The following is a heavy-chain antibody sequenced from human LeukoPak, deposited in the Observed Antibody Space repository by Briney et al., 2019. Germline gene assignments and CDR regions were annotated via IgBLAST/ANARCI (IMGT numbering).Heavy chain of an antibody. CDR3: ARDRSGSYWNY. Sequence: SETLSLTCTVSGYSISSGYYWGWSRQPPGKGLDWIGSIYHSGSTYYNPSLKSRVTISIDTSKKQLSLKVNSVTAADTAVYYCARDRSGSYWNYWGQGTLVTVSS. V-gene: IGHV4-38-2*02. CDR2: IYHSGST. J-gene: IGHJ4*02. D-gene: IGHD1-26*01. CDR1: GYSISSGYY.